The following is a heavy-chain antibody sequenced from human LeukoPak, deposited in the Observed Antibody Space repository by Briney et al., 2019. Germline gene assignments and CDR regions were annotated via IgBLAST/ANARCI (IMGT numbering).Heavy chain of an antibody. CDR1: GGTFSSYA. J-gene: IGHJ3*02. D-gene: IGHD1-26*01. CDR2: INPNSGGT. Sequence: GASVKVSCKASGGTFSSYAISWVRQAPGQGLEWMGWINPNSGGTNYAQKFQGRVTMTRDTSISTAYMELSRLRSDDTAVYYCARDGRRYSGSYYFAFDIWGQGTMVTVSS. CDR3: ARDGRRYSGSYYFAFDI. V-gene: IGHV1-2*02.